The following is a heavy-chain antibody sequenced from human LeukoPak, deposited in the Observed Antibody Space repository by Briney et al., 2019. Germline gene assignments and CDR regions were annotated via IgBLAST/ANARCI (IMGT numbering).Heavy chain of an antibody. CDR1: GFNFDSYW. D-gene: IGHD3-22*01. CDR3: ASSYASSGND. J-gene: IGHJ4*02. CDR2: IKQDGRAK. V-gene: IGHV3-7*01. Sequence: GGSLRLFCAASGFNFDSYWMSWVRQAPGKGLEWVANIKQDGRAKYYVGSVKGRFIISRDNAKSSLYLQMNSLRVEDTAVYYCASSYASSGNDWGQGTLVTVSS.